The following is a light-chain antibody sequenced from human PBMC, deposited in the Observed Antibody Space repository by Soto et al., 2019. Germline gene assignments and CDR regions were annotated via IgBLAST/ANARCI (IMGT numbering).Light chain of an antibody. CDR2: DAS. J-gene: IGKJ2*01. V-gene: IGKV3-20*01. CDR3: QQHGSSPYT. Sequence: EIVLTQSPGTLSLSPGERVTLSCRASQSVSNNYLAWYQQKPGQTPRLLIYDASNRATGIPDRFSGSGSGTDFTLTISRLEPEDFALYYCQQHGSSPYTFGQGTKLEIK. CDR1: QSVSNNY.